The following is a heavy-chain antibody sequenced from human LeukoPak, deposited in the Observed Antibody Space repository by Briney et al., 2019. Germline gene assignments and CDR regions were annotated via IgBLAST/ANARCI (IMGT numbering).Heavy chain of an antibody. V-gene: IGHV3-7*01. CDR1: GFTLSSKW. CDR3: ARVVSMGDVVPAAMRYYYYYYYMDV. Sequence: PAGSLRLSCAASGFTLSSKWMSWVRQAPGKGLEWVANTKPDGSEKYYVDSVKGRFTISRDNAKNSLYLQMNSLRAEDTAVYYCARVVSMGDVVPAAMRYYYYYYYMDVWGKGTTVTISS. CDR2: TKPDGSEK. D-gene: IGHD2-2*01. J-gene: IGHJ6*03.